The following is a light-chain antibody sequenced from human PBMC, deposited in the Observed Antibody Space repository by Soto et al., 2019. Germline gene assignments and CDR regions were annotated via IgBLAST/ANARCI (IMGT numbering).Light chain of an antibody. V-gene: IGKV3D-15*01. J-gene: IGKJ4*01. CDR3: QQYHNWPPLT. Sequence: EIVMTQSPATLSVSPGERATLSCRASQSISSKLAWYQQKPGQAPRLLIYGASTRATGIPARFSGRGSGTEFTLTISSLQSEDFAVYYCQQYHNWPPLTFGGGTKVEIK. CDR2: GAS. CDR1: QSISSK.